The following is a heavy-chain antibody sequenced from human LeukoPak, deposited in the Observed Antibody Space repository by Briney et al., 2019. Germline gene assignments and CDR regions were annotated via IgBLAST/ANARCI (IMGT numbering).Heavy chain of an antibody. J-gene: IGHJ4*02. CDR1: EFTFSSYN. CDR2: ISSSSSAI. D-gene: IGHD2-15*01. CDR3: ARDACTDGNCDNF. Sequence: PGGSLRLSCAAPEFTFSSYNMNWVRQAPGKGLEWVSYISSSSSAIYYADSVKGRFTISRDNAKNSLYLQMNSLRDEDTAVYYCARDACTDGNCDNFWGQGTLVTVSS. V-gene: IGHV3-48*02.